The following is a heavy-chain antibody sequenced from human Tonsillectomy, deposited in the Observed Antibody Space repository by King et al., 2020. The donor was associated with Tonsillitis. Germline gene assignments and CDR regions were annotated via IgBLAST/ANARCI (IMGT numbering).Heavy chain of an antibody. J-gene: IGHJ5*02. Sequence: EVQLVESGGGLIQPGGSLRLSCAASGFTVSSNYMSWVRQAPGKGLEWVSVIYSGGSTYYADTLKGRFTISRDNSKNTLYLQMNSLRAEDTAVYYCARDGVLRFSSWFDPWGQGTLVTVSS. CDR1: GFTVSSNY. V-gene: IGHV3-53*01. CDR2: IYSGGST. D-gene: IGHD3-3*01. CDR3: ARDGVLRFSSWFDP.